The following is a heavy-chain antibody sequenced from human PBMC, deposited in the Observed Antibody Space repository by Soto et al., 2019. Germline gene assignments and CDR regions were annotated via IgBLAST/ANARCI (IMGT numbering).Heavy chain of an antibody. CDR1: GGSISSYY. J-gene: IGHJ4*02. V-gene: IGHV4-39*01. CDR3: ARRWGNSFDY. Sequence: QLQLQESGPGLVKPSETLSLTCTVSGGSISSYYWGWIRRPPGKGLEWIGSIYYSGSTYYNPSLXSXSXIXLDTSKNQFSLKLSSVTAADTAVYYCARRWGNSFDYWGQGTLVTVSS. CDR2: IYYSGST. D-gene: IGHD7-27*01.